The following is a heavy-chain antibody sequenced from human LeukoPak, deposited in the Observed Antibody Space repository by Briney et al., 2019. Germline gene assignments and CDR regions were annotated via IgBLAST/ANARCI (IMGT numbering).Heavy chain of an antibody. CDR3: ARDAPTYSSGWYY. J-gene: IGHJ4*02. CDR2: INPNSGGT. Sequence: ASVKVSCKASGYTFTGYYMHWVRQAAGQGLEWVGWINPNSGGTNYAQKFQGRVTMTRDTSISTAYMELSRLRSEDTAVYYCARDAPTYSSGWYYWGQGTLVTVSS. D-gene: IGHD6-19*01. V-gene: IGHV1-2*02. CDR1: GYTFTGYY.